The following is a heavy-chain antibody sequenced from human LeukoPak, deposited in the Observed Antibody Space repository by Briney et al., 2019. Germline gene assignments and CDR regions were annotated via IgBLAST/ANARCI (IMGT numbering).Heavy chain of an antibody. CDR3: ARQNGGSWNYYYYMDV. D-gene: IGHD1-26*01. CDR1: GGSFSGYY. V-gene: IGHV4-34*01. CDR2: INHSGST. Sequence: PPETLSLTCAVYGGSFSGYYWSWIRQPPGKRLEWIGEINHSGSTNYNPSLKSRVTISVDTSKNQFSLKLSSVTAADTAVYYCARQNGGSWNYYYYMDVWGKGTTVTVSS. J-gene: IGHJ6*03.